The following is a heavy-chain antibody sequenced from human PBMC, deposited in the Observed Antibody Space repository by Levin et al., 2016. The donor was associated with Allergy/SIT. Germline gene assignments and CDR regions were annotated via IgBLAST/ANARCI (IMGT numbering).Heavy chain of an antibody. D-gene: IGHD2/OR15-2a*01. Sequence: ASVKVSCKASGYTFTSYDINWVRQATGQGLEWMGWMNPNSGNTGYAQKFQGRVTMTRNTSISTAYMELSSLRSEDTAVYYCARSSGEYGNVDYWGQGTLVTVSS. V-gene: IGHV1-8*01. CDR1: GYTFTSYD. J-gene: IGHJ4*02. CDR2: MNPNSGNT. CDR3: ARSSGEYGNVDY.